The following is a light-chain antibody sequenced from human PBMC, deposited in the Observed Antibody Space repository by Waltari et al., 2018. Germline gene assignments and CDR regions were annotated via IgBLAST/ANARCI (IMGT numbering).Light chain of an antibody. Sequence: QSALTQPASVSGSPGQSITISCTGSSSDIGTYDWVSWYQQHPGEAPKLMIYDVRQRPSGVSERFSGSKSGNTASLTVSGLQAEDEADYYCSTYLRSSAPVVFGGGTKLTVL. CDR1: SSDIGTYDW. CDR2: DVR. CDR3: STYLRSSAPVV. V-gene: IGLV2-14*03. J-gene: IGLJ2*01.